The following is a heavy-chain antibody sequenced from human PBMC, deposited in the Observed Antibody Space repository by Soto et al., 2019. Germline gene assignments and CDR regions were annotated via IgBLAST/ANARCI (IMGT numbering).Heavy chain of an antibody. V-gene: IGHV1-18*01. Sequence: ASVKVSCKASGYTFTSYGISWVRQAPGQGLEWMGWISAYNGNKNYVQKLQGRVTMTTDTSTSTAYMELRSLRSDDTAVYYCARLREDYYYYGMDVWGQGTTVTVSS. CDR1: GYTFTSYG. J-gene: IGHJ6*02. CDR2: ISAYNGNK. D-gene: IGHD4-17*01. CDR3: ARLREDYYYYGMDV.